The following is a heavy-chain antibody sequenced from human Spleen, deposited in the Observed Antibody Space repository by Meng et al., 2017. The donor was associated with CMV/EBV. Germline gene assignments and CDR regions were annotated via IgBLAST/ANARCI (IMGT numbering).Heavy chain of an antibody. J-gene: IGHJ4*02. CDR3: ARDPAMVRGVIIPGDY. CDR1: GGSISSGDYY. Sequence: SETLSLTCTVSGGSISSGDYYWSWIRQPPGKGLEWIGYIYYSGSTYYNPSLKSRVTISVDTSKNQFSLKLSSVTAADSAVYYCARDPAMVRGVIIPGDYWGQGTLVTVSS. D-gene: IGHD3-10*01. CDR2: IYYSGST. V-gene: IGHV4-30-4*08.